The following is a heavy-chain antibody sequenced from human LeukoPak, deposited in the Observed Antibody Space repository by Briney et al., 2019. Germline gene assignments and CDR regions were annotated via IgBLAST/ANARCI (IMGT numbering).Heavy chain of an antibody. CDR1: GFTFSSDV. CDR3: ARDLVSYSSSPLH. V-gene: IGHV3-30-3*01. Sequence: PGGSLRLSCAASGFTFSSDVMHWVRQAPGKGLEGVAVMSSDGSNKHYADSVKGRFTISTDNSKNTLFLQMNSLRPEDTAVYYCARDLVSYSSSPLHWGQGTLVTASS. D-gene: IGHD6-6*01. J-gene: IGHJ4*02. CDR2: MSSDGSNK.